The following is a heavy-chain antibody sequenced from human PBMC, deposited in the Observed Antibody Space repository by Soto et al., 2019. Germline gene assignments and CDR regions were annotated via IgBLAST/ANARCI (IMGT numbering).Heavy chain of an antibody. J-gene: IGHJ6*02. CDR1: GFTFSSYG. CDR3: AKDRGQEYYGMDV. D-gene: IGHD5-12*01. V-gene: IGHV3-30*18. Sequence: QVQLVESGGGVVQPGRSLRLSCAASGFTFSSYGMHWVRQAPGKGLEWVAVISYDGSNKYYADSVKGRFTISRDNSKNTLYLQMNSLRAEDTAVYYCAKDRGQEYYGMDVWGQGTTVTVSS. CDR2: ISYDGSNK.